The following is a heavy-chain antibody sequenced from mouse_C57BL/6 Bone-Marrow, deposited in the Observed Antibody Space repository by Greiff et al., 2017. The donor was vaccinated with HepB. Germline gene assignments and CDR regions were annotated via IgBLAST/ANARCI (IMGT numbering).Heavy chain of an antibody. Sequence: CTASGFTFTDYYMSWVRQPPGKALEWLGFIRNKANGYTTEYSASVKGRFTISRDNSQSILYLQMNALRAEDSATYYCARSFAYWGQGTLVTVSA. CDR1: GFTFTDYY. CDR2: IRNKANGYTT. V-gene: IGHV7-3*01. J-gene: IGHJ3*01. CDR3: ARSFAY.